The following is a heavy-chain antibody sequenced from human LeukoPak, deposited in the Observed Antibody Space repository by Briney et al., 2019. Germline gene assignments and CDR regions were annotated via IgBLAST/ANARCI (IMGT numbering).Heavy chain of an antibody. J-gene: IGHJ4*02. Sequence: GGSLRLSCAASGFTFSSSAMSWVRQAPGKGLEWVAAISDTGRLSYCADSVNGRFTISRDNSKNTLSLQMNSLRAADTAVYYCAKDYDSSGYFDYWGQGTLVTVSS. CDR3: AKDYDSSGYFDY. D-gene: IGHD3-22*01. CDR2: ISDTGRLS. V-gene: IGHV3-23*01. CDR1: GFTFSSSA.